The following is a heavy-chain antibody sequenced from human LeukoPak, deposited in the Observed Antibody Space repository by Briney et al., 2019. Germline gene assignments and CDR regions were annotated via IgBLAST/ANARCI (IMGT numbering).Heavy chain of an antibody. V-gene: IGHV3-23*01. CDR3: AKDDRLSSGYGSSDY. CDR1: GFTFNSYA. D-gene: IGHD3-10*01. Sequence: GGSLRLSCAVSGFTFNSYAMSWVRQAPGKGLEWVSGISGSGGTTYYADSVKGRFTISRDNSKRTLYLQMNSLRAEDTAVYYCAKDDRLSSGYGSSDYWGQGTLVTVSS. J-gene: IGHJ4*02. CDR2: ISGSGGTT.